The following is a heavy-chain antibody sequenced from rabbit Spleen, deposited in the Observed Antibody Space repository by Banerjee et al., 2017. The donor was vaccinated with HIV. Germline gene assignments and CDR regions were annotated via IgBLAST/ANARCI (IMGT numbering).Heavy chain of an antibody. CDR2: IGTGVGDT. D-gene: IGHD7-1*01. CDR1: GFSFSSGYD. J-gene: IGHJ4*01. V-gene: IGHV1S40*01. CDR3: ARDHVSSAGYSLHL. Sequence: QQLVESGGGLVKPGASLTLTCTASGFSFSSGYDMCWVRQAPGKGLEWIACIGTGVGDTYYANWAKGRFTFSKTSSTTVTLQMTSLTAADTATYFCARDHVSSAGYSLHLWGPGTLVPVS.